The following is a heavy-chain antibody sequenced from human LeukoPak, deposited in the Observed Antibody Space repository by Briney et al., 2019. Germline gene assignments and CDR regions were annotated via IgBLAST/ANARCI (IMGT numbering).Heavy chain of an antibody. CDR3: AGGTSPFDP. CDR1: GFTFSSYS. V-gene: IGHV3-48*02. J-gene: IGHJ5*02. CDR2: VTSSSSTI. Sequence: PGGSLRLSCVASGFTFSSYSMNWVRQAPGKGPEWISYVTSSSSTIYYADSVKGRFTISRDNAKNSLYLQMNSLRDEDTALYYCAGGTSPFDPWGRGTLVTVSS.